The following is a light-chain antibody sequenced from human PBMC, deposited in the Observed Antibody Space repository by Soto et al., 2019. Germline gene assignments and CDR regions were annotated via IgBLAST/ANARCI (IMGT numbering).Light chain of an antibody. CDR1: SSDVGGYNY. CDR2: DVS. V-gene: IGLV2-14*01. CDR3: SSDTGSNTYVV. Sequence: QSALTQPASVSGSPGQSITISCTGTSSDVGGYNYVSWYQQHPGKAPKLMIYDVSNRPSGVSNRFSGSKSANTASLTISELQDEDEADYYCSSDTGSNTYVVFGGGTELTVL. J-gene: IGLJ2*01.